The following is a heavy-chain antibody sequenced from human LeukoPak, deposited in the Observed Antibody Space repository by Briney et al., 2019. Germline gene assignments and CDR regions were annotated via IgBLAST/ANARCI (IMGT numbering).Heavy chain of an antibody. Sequence: GGSLRLSCAASGFTFCSYGTHWVPQGPGKGLASVAFIRYDGSNKYYADSVKGRFTISRDNSKNTLYLQMNSLRAEDTAVYYCAKDTLWELTPSYYFDYWGQGTLVAVSS. CDR2: IRYDGSNK. D-gene: IGHD1-26*01. CDR1: GFTFCSYG. J-gene: IGHJ4*02. CDR3: AKDTLWELTPSYYFDY. V-gene: IGHV3-30*02.